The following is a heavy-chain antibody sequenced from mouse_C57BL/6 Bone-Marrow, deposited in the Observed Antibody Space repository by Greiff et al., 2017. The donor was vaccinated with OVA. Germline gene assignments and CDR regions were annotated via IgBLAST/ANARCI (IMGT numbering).Heavy chain of an antibody. CDR2: IRNKANGYTT. Sequence: VQLKESGGGLVQPGGSLSLSCAASGFTFTDYYMSWVRQPPGKALEWLGFIRNKANGYTTEYSASVKGRFTISRDNSQSILYLQMNALRAEDSATYYCARSSPYYYGSSYYAMDYWGQGTSVTVSS. D-gene: IGHD1-1*01. V-gene: IGHV7-3*01. J-gene: IGHJ4*01. CDR1: GFTFTDYY. CDR3: ARSSPYYYGSSYYAMDY.